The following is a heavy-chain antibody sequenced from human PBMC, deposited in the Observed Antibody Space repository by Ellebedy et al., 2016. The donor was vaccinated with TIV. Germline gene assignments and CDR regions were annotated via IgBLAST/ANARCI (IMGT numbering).Heavy chain of an antibody. CDR2: ISGSGGST. Sequence: PGGSLRLSCAASGFTFSSYAMSWVRQPPGKGLEWVPGISGSGGSTYYADSVKGRFTVSRDNSKKTLYLQMNSLRAADTAVYYCAKDLAAGTTFRLDYWGQGTLVTVSS. V-gene: IGHV3-23*01. D-gene: IGHD1-1*01. CDR3: AKDLAAGTTFRLDY. J-gene: IGHJ4*02. CDR1: GFTFSSYA.